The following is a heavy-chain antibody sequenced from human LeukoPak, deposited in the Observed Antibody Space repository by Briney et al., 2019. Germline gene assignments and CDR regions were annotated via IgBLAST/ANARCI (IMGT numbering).Heavy chain of an antibody. CDR1: GGSISRSDYS. V-gene: IGHV4-39*07. J-gene: IGHJ4*02. Sequence: SETLSLTFTVSGGSISRSDYSWGWIRQPPGKGLEWIGSIYYSGSTYYNPSLKSRVTISVDTSKNQFSLRLSSVTAADTAVYYCARALDYWGQGTLVTVSS. CDR3: ARALDY. CDR2: IYYSGST.